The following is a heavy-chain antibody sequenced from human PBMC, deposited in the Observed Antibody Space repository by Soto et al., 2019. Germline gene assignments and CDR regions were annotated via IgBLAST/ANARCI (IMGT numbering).Heavy chain of an antibody. CDR1: GGSISSSSYY. V-gene: IGHV4-39*01. J-gene: IGHJ6*02. Sequence: SETLSLTCTVSGGSISSSSYYWGWIRQPPGKGLEWIGIIYYSGSTYYNPSLKSRVTISVDTSKNQFSLKLSSVTAADTAVYYCARRRLDSSSWYQSPYYYYYYGMDVWGQGTTVTVSS. CDR2: IYYSGST. D-gene: IGHD6-13*01. CDR3: ARRRLDSSSWYQSPYYYYYYGMDV.